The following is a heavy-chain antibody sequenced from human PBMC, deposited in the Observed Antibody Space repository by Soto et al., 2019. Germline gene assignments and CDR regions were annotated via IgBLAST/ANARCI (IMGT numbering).Heavy chain of an antibody. Sequence: SETLSLTCAVYGGSFSGYYWGWIRQPPGKGLEWIGSIYRSGSTYYNPSLKSRVTISMDMSKNQFSLKLTSVTAADTAVYYCARVAYFGTTGYYYYFDYWGQGTLVTVSS. CDR1: GGSFSGYY. J-gene: IGHJ4*02. V-gene: IGHV4-38-2*01. CDR2: IYRSGST. D-gene: IGHD3-22*01. CDR3: ARVAYFGTTGYYYYFDY.